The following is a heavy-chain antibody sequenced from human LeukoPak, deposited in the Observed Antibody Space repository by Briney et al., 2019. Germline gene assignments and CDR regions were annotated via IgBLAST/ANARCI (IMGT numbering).Heavy chain of an antibody. D-gene: IGHD2-2*01. CDR1: GFTFSRYS. V-gene: IGHV3-21*01. Sequence: GGSLRPSCAASGFTFSRYSMNWVRQAPGKGLEWVSSISHIYYADSVKGRFTISRDNAKNSLSLQMNNLRIDDTAVYYCANHLACGSTTCPSFDHWGQGTLVTVSS. J-gene: IGHJ4*02. CDR2: ISHI. CDR3: ANHLACGSTTCPSFDH.